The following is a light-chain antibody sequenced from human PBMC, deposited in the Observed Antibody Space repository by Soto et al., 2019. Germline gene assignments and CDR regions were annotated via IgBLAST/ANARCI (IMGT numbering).Light chain of an antibody. Sequence: QSVLTQPPSVSGAPGQRVTIPCTGSSSNIGARFDVHWYQQFPGTSPKLLISGDNHRPSGVPDRFSASKSGTSASLAITGRQAEDEADYSCQSYDSSLSGVVFGGGTKLTVL. CDR3: QSYDSSLSGVV. CDR2: GDN. J-gene: IGLJ2*01. V-gene: IGLV1-40*01. CDR1: SSNIGARFD.